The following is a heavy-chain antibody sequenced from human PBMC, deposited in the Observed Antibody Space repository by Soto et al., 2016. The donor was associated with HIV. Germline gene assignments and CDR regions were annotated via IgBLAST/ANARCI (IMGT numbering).Heavy chain of an antibody. V-gene: IGHV3-7*01. D-gene: IGHD6-13*01. CDR2: IKHDGSEK. CDR3: ARAETYSSSYQD. CDR1: GFIFSSYW. Sequence: EVQLVESGGGLVQPGGSLRLSCAASGFIFSSYWMSWVRQAPGKGLEWVANIKHDGSEKYYVDSVKGRFTISRDNVENSLYLQMNSLRAEDTAVYYCARAETYSSSYQDWGQGTLVTVSS. J-gene: IGHJ4*02.